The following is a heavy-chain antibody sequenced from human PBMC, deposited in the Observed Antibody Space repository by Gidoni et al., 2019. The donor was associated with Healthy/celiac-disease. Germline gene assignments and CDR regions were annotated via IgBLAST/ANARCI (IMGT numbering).Heavy chain of an antibody. Sequence: QLQLQESGQGLVKPSETLFPTCTVPGGSISSSSYYWGWIRQPPGKGLEWIGSSNYSGSTYYNPSLKSRVTISVDTSKNQFSLKLSSVTAADTAVYYCACFDYDSTYASFHWGQGTLVTVSS. D-gene: IGHD3-22*01. V-gene: IGHV4-39*01. CDR3: ACFDYDSTYASFH. CDR1: GGSISSSSYY. J-gene: IGHJ4*02. CDR2: SNYSGST.